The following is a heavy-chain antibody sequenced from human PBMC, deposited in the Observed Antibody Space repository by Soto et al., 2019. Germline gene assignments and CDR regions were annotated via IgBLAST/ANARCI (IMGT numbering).Heavy chain of an antibody. V-gene: IGHV1-69*01. J-gene: IGHJ6*02. CDR1: GGFASYA. CDR3: ARDSPGGGYYYGMDV. CDR2: IVPVLRKV. Sequence: QGHLEQAGAEVRKPGTSVRVSCKASGGFASYAISWVRQAPGQGLEWMGGIVPVLRKVYFAQRFQGRVTFSTDDSTATAYMEVNSLRSEDTAVYYCARDSPGGGYYYGMDVWGQGTTVTVSS. D-gene: IGHD3-16*01.